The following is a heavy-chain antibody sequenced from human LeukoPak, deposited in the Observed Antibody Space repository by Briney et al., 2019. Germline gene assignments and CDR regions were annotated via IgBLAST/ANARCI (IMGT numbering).Heavy chain of an antibody. CDR1: GYTFTSYD. CDR2: IIPIFGTA. CDR3: ARDPIAAHPGY. J-gene: IGHJ4*02. Sequence: SVKVSCKASGYTFTSYDINWVRQATGQGLEWMGGIIPIFGTANYAQKFQGRVTITADESTSTAYMELSSLRSEDTAVYYCARDPIAAHPGYWGQGTLVTVSS. V-gene: IGHV1-69*13. D-gene: IGHD6-6*01.